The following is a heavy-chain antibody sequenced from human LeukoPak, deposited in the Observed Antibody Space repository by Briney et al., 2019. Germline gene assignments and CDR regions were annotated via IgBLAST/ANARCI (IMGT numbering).Heavy chain of an antibody. Sequence: SETLSLTCAVYGGSFSGYYWSWIRQPPGKGLEWIGEINHSGSTNYNTSLKSRVTISVDTTKNQFSLKLSSVTAADTAVYYCATYDSSGYYRYFDYWGQGTLVTVSS. CDR1: GGSFSGYY. CDR2: INHSGST. J-gene: IGHJ4*02. V-gene: IGHV4-34*01. CDR3: ATYDSSGYYRYFDY. D-gene: IGHD3-22*01.